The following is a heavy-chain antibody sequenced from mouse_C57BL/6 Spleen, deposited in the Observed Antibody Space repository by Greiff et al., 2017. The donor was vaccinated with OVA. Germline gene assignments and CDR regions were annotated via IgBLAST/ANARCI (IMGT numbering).Heavy chain of an antibody. CDR2: INPSSGYT. CDR3: AREETTVVARDAMDY. Sequence: VQLQQSGAELAKPGASVKLSCKASGYTFTSYWMHWVKQRPGQGLEWIGYINPSSGYTKYNQKFKDKATLTADKSSSTAYMQLSRLTYEDSAVYYCAREETTVVARDAMDYWGQGTSVTVSS. V-gene: IGHV1-7*01. CDR1: GYTFTSYW. D-gene: IGHD1-1*01. J-gene: IGHJ4*01.